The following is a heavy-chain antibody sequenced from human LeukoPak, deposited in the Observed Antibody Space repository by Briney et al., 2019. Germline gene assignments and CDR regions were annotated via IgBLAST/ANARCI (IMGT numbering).Heavy chain of an antibody. CDR2: IYNDGSST. CDR3: ARVRGGSGRSYAADAFDI. D-gene: IGHD1-26*01. J-gene: IGHJ3*02. Sequence: GGSLRLSCAASGFTFSDYWMHWVRQAPGKGLVWVSRIYNDGSSTSYADSVKGRFTISRDNAKSTLYRQMNSLRADDTAVFYCARVRGGSGRSYAADAFDIWGQGTMVTVSS. CDR1: GFTFSDYW. V-gene: IGHV3-74*01.